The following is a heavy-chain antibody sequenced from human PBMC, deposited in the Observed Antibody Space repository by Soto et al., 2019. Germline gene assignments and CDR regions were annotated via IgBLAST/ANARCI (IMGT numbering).Heavy chain of an antibody. CDR1: GFTFSSYA. Sequence: XGSLGLSCAASGFTFSSYAMSWVRQPPGQGLEWVSGISTGGGSTYYADSVKGRFTISRDNPKNTLYLQMNSLRAEDTAVYYCAKAYLSTLYYFDYWGQGALVTVSS. CDR3: AKAYLSTLYYFDY. D-gene: IGHD2-21*01. V-gene: IGHV3-23*01. CDR2: ISTGGGST. J-gene: IGHJ4*02.